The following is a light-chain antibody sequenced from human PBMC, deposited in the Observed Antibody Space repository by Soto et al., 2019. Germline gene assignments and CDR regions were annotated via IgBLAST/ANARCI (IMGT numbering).Light chain of an antibody. Sequence: DIQMTQSPSSLSASVGDRVTITCRASQSISTYFNWYQQKPGKAPKLLIYAASSLQIGVPSRLSGSGSGTDFTLTISSLQPEDFATYYCQQCYNTPRTFGQGTKVEIK. J-gene: IGKJ1*01. CDR1: QSISTY. CDR3: QQCYNTPRT. V-gene: IGKV1-39*01. CDR2: AAS.